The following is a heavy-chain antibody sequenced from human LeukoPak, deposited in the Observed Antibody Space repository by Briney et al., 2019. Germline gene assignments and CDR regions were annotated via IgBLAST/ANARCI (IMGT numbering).Heavy chain of an antibody. V-gene: IGHV3-53*01. D-gene: IGHD6-6*01. CDR2: IYSGGST. Sequence: GGSLRLSCAASGFTVSSNYMSWVRQAPGKGLEWVSVIYSGGSTYYADSVKGRFTISRDNSKNTLYLQMNSLRAEDTAVYYCAREEKQLELDYWGQGTLVTVSS. CDR3: AREEKQLELDY. CDR1: GFTVSSNY. J-gene: IGHJ4*02.